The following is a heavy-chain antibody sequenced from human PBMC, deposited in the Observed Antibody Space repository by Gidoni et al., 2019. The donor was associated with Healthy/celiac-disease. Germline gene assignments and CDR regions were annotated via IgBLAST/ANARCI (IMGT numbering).Heavy chain of an antibody. CDR3: AIPLLGWVRDYYYGMDV. CDR2: IIPIFGTA. Sequence: QVQLVQSGAEVKKPGSSVKVSCKASGVTFSSYAISWVRQAPGQGLEWMGGIIPIFGTANYAQKFQGRVTITADKSTSTAYMELSSLRSEDTAVYYCAIPLLGWVRDYYYGMDVWGKGTTVTVSS. J-gene: IGHJ6*04. V-gene: IGHV1-69*06. D-gene: IGHD6-19*01. CDR1: GVTFSSYA.